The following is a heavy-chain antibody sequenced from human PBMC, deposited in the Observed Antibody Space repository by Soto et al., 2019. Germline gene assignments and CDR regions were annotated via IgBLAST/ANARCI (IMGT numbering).Heavy chain of an antibody. V-gene: IGHV2-5*02. CDR1: GFSLTTSGVG. CDR2: IYWDDDK. Sequence: QITLNESGPTVVRPTETLTLTCRFSGFSLTTSGVGVGWIRQSPGKAPGGLALIYWDDDKRYSASLKSRLTITKDTSKNQVVLSVSDLDPTDTATYYCAHRVLRTVFGLVTTTAIYFDFWGQGTPVAVSS. J-gene: IGHJ4*02. CDR3: AHRVLRTVFGLVTTTAIYFDF. D-gene: IGHD3-3*01.